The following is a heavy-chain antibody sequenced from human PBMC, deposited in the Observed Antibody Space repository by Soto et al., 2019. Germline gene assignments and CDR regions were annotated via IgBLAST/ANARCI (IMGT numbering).Heavy chain of an antibody. CDR2: IHDSGIA. V-gene: IGHV4-61*01. CDR1: GGSVSSGTYY. Sequence: SETLSLTCTVSGGSVSSGTYYWSWIRQPPGKGLEWIGYIHDSGIANYNPSLMGRVTISADTSKNQFSLKLRSVTAADTAVYYCAREGDPRNYYYYGMDVWGQGTTVTVSS. J-gene: IGHJ6*02. CDR3: AREGDPRNYYYYGMDV. D-gene: IGHD2-21*02.